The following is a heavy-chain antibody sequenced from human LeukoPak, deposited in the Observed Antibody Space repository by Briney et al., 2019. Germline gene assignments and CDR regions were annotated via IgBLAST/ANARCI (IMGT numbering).Heavy chain of an antibody. CDR1: GGSISSYY. CDR2: IYTSGST. Sequence: SETLSLTCTVSGGSISSYYWSWIRQPAGKGLEWIGRIYTSGSTNYSPSLKSRVTMSVDTSKNQSSLKLSSVTAADTAVYYCARTTEDCSSTSCYQYWFDPWGQGTLVTVSS. CDR3: ARTTEDCSSTSCYQYWFDP. J-gene: IGHJ5*02. V-gene: IGHV4-4*07. D-gene: IGHD2-2*01.